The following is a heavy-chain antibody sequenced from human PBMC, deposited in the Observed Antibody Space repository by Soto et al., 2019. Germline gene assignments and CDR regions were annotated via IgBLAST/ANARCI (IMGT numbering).Heavy chain of an antibody. CDR3: ARLSGKPIPSYYYGMDV. Sequence: GESLKISCKGSGYSFTSYWIGWVRQMPGKGLEWMGIIYPGDSDTRYSPSFQGQVTISADKSISTAYLQWSSLKASDTAMYYCARLSGKPIPSYYYGMDVWGQGTTVTVSS. D-gene: IGHD5-12*01. V-gene: IGHV5-51*01. CDR2: IYPGDSDT. J-gene: IGHJ6*02. CDR1: GYSFTSYW.